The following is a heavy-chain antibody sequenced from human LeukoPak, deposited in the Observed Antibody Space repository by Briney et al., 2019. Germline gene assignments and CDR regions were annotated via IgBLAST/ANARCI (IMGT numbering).Heavy chain of an antibody. D-gene: IGHD2-15*01. CDR1: GGSISSYY. V-gene: IGHV4-59*08. J-gene: IGHJ4*02. Sequence: AETLSLTCTVSGGSISSYYWSWIRQPPGKGLEWIGYIYCSGSTNYNPSLKSRVTISVDTSKNQFSLKLTSVTAADTAVYYCASLRQSDISFDYWGQGTLVTVSS. CDR2: IYCSGST. CDR3: ASLRQSDISFDY.